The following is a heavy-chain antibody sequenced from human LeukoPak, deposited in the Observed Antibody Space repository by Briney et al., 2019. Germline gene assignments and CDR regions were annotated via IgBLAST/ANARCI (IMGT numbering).Heavy chain of an antibody. J-gene: IGHJ5*02. CDR2: INHSGST. D-gene: IGHD2-15*01. CDR1: GGSFSGYY. Sequence: PSETLSLTCAVYGGSFSGYYWSWIRQPPGKGLEWIGEINHSGSTNYNPSLKSRVTISVDTSKNQFSLKLSSVTAADTAVYYCARGVLPLRDINCSGGSCYSGRWFDPWGQGTLVTVSS. CDR3: ARGVLPLRDINCSGGSCYSGRWFDP. V-gene: IGHV4-34*01.